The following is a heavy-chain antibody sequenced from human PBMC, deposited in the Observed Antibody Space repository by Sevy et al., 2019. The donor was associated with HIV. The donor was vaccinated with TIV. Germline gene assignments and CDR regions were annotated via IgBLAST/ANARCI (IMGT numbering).Heavy chain of an antibody. CDR2: INAGNGNT. J-gene: IGHJ6*02. Sequence: ASVKVSCKASGYTFTSYAMHWVRQVPGQRLEWMGWINAGNGNTKYSQKFQGRVTITRDTSASTAYMELSSLRSEDTAVYYCARVAEGATIYYYYGMDVWGQGTTVTVSS. CDR3: ARVAEGATIYYYYGMDV. CDR1: GYTFTSYA. D-gene: IGHD1-26*01. V-gene: IGHV1-3*01.